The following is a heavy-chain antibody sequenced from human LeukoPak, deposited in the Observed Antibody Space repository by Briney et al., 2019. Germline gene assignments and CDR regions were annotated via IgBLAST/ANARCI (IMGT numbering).Heavy chain of an antibody. J-gene: IGHJ3*02. CDR3: AKDGMIVVVITFAFDI. Sequence: GGSLRLSCAASGFTFSSYSMNWVRQAPGKGLEWVSSISSSSSYIYYAESVKGRFTISRDNAKNSLYLQMNSLRAEDTAVYYCAKDGMIVVVITFAFDIWGQGTMVTVSS. CDR2: ISSSSSYI. D-gene: IGHD3-22*01. V-gene: IGHV3-21*01. CDR1: GFTFSSYS.